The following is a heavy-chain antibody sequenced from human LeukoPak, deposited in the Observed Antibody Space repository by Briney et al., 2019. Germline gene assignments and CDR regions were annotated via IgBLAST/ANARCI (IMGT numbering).Heavy chain of an antibody. D-gene: IGHD3-22*01. CDR1: GFTFSSYS. CDR2: ISGSSSPI. Sequence: GGSLRLSCAASGFTFSSYSMNWVRQAPGKGLEWISYISGSSSPIYYADSVKGRFTISRDTAKNSLYLQMNSLRAEDTAVYYCARDLSGYEARGFYFDYWGQGTLVTVSS. J-gene: IGHJ4*02. V-gene: IGHV3-48*04. CDR3: ARDLSGYEARGFYFDY.